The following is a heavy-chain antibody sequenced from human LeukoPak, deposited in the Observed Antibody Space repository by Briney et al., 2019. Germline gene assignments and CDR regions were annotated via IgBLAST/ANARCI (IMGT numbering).Heavy chain of an antibody. V-gene: IGHV3-7*01. J-gene: IGHJ3*02. CDR2: IKQDGSEK. CDR1: GFTFSDYY. CDR3: ARSPFVVPAANDAFDI. D-gene: IGHD2-2*01. Sequence: GGSLRLSCAASGFTFSDYYMSWVRQAPGKGLEWVANIKQDGSEKYYVDSVKGRFTISRDNAKNSLYLQMNSLRAEDTAVYYCARSPFVVPAANDAFDIWGQGTMVTVSS.